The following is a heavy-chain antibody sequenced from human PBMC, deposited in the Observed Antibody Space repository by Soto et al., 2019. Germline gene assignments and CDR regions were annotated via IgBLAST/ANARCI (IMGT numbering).Heavy chain of an antibody. CDR3: ARTNDIPMKVVPYHPWFDP. CDR2: IYWNDDK. CDR1: GFSLSTSGVG. J-gene: IGHJ5*02. V-gene: IGHV2-5*01. D-gene: IGHD3-22*01. Sequence: QITLKESGPTLVKPTQTLTLTCTFSGFSLSTSGVGVGWIRQPPGKALEWLALIYWNDDKRYSPPLKSRLTITKDTAKNQLFLTMTNMDPVDTAKYYCARTNDIPMKVVPYHPWFDPWGQGTLVTVSS.